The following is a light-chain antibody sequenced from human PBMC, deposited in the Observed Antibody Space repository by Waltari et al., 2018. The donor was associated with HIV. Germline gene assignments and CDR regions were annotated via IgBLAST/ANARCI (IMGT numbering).Light chain of an antibody. Sequence: DIQMTQSPSSLSASVGDTVTITCRASQRINNLLNWYQQTPGKAPKLLISSASNLRSGFSSRFSGSGYGTDFTLTISNLQAEDFATYYCQQSYSSPRTFGQGTKVEIK. CDR3: QQSYSSPRT. CDR1: QRINNL. J-gene: IGKJ1*01. V-gene: IGKV1-39*01. CDR2: SAS.